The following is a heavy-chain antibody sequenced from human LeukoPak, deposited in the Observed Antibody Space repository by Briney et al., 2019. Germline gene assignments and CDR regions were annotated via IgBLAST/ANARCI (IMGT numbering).Heavy chain of an antibody. V-gene: IGHV1-8*01. Sequence: ASVKVSCKASGYPFTSYDINWVRQATGQGLEWMGWMNPNSGDTGYAQNFRGRVTMARNISISTAYLELSSLRSEDTAVYYCARPASVTSGFDCWGQGTLVTVSS. J-gene: IGHJ4*02. CDR3: ARPASVTSGFDC. D-gene: IGHD2-21*02. CDR1: GYPFTSYD. CDR2: MNPNSGDT.